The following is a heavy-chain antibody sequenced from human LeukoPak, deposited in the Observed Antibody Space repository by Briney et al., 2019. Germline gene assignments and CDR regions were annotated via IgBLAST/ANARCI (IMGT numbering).Heavy chain of an antibody. CDR2: ISYDGSNK. V-gene: IGHV3-30*18. CDR1: GFTFSSYG. J-gene: IGHJ4*02. Sequence: GGSLRLSCAASGFTFSSYGMHWVRQAPGKGLEWVAIISYDGSNKYYADSVKGRFTISRDNSKNTLHLQMNSLRAEDTAVYYCAKDGGNSLPLDYWGQGTLVTVSS. D-gene: IGHD4-23*01. CDR3: AKDGGNSLPLDY.